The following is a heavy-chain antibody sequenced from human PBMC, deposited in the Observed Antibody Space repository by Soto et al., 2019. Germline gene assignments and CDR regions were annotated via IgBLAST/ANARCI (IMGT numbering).Heavy chain of an antibody. Sequence: LXLSCAPSGFAFTSYEMSWFLQAPGKGLEWVSYISSSGSTIYYADSVKGRFTISRDNAKNSLYLQMNSLRAEDTAVYYCGRDGGYSESWFDPWGQGTLVTVSS. CDR1: GFAFTSYE. D-gene: IGHD5-12*01. V-gene: IGHV3-48*03. CDR2: ISSSGSTI. J-gene: IGHJ5*02. CDR3: GRDGGYSESWFDP.